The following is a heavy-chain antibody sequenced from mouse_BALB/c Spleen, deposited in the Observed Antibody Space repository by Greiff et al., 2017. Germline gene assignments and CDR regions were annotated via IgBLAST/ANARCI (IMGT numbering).Heavy chain of an antibody. D-gene: IGHD2-2*01. V-gene: IGHV5-6-5*01. J-gene: IGHJ1*01. Sequence: EVKLQESGGGLVKPGGSLKLSCAASGFTFSSYAMSWVRQTPEKRLEWVASISSGGSTYYPDSVKGRFTISRDNARNILYLQMSSLRSEDTAMYYCARVFYGYDRYFDVWGEGTTVTVSS. CDR2: ISSGGST. CDR1: GFTFSSYA. CDR3: ARVFYGYDRYFDV.